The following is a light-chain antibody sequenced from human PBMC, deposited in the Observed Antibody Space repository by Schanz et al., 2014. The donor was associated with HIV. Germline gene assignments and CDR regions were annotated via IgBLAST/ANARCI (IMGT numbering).Light chain of an antibody. CDR2: YVT. J-gene: IGLJ1*01. Sequence: QSALTQPRSVSGSPGQSVTISCAGTSSDVGDYNYVSWYQQHPGKAPKLMIYYVTKRPSGVPDRFSGSKSGNTASLTISGLQAGDEADYYCCSYAGNYTSYVFGTGTKLTVL. V-gene: IGLV2-11*01. CDR3: CSYAGNYTSYV. CDR1: SSDVGDYNY.